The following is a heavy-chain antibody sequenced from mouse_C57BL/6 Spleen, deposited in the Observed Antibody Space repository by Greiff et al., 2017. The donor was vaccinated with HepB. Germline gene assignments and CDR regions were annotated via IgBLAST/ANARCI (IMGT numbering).Heavy chain of an antibody. D-gene: IGHD2-4*01. CDR3: AMSYDYDWFAY. Sequence: QVQLQHPGAELVKPGASVKLSCKASGYTFTSYWMQWVRQRPGQGLEWIGEIDPSDSYTNYNQKFKGKATLTVDTSSSTAYMQLSSLTSEDSAVYYCAMSYDYDWFAYWGQGTLVTVSA. CDR2: IDPSDSYT. CDR1: GYTFTSYW. J-gene: IGHJ3*01. V-gene: IGHV1-50*01.